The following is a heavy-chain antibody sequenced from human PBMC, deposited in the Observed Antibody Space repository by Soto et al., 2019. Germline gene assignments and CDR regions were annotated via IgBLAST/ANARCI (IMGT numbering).Heavy chain of an antibody. J-gene: IGHJ6*02. D-gene: IGHD3-10*01. CDR3: VRVQPLVCGDVITGWPVLHG. Sequence: GASVKVSCKASGDTFTNFAISWVRQAPGQGLEWMGGFIPIFGTSNFPQKFQGRVTITADEPTSTSYLELSSLRSEDTAGYYCVRVQPLVCGDVITGWPVLHGWGHGTTGTVS. CDR1: GDTFTNFA. V-gene: IGHV1-69*13. CDR2: FIPIFGTS.